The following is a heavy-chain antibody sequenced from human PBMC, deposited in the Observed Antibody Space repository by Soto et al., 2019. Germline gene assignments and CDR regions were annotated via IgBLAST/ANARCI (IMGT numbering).Heavy chain of an antibody. V-gene: IGHV5-51*01. D-gene: IGHD3-10*01. Sequence: GESLKISCKGVGFDFTNYWIGWVRLMPGKGLEWLGIIYPRDSGTRYSPSFQGQVTISAEKSISTAYLQWNSLKASDTAIYYCARQPSLVRGVIAMDVWGQGTTVTVSS. J-gene: IGHJ6*02. CDR2: IYPRDSGT. CDR3: ARQPSLVRGVIAMDV. CDR1: GFDFTNYW.